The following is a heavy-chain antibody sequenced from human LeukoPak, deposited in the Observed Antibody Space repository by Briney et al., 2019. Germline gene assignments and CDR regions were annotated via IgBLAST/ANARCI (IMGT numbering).Heavy chain of an antibody. CDR1: GFTFSSYA. CDR2: ISGSGGST. D-gene: IGHD6-6*01. Sequence: GGSLRLSCAASGFTFSSYAMSWVRQAPGKGLEWVSAISGSGGSTYYADSVKGRFTISRDNSKNTLYLQMNSLRAEDTAVYYCAKFGGGIAARRYYFDCWGQGTLVTVSS. CDR3: AKFGGGIAARRYYFDC. V-gene: IGHV3-23*01. J-gene: IGHJ4*02.